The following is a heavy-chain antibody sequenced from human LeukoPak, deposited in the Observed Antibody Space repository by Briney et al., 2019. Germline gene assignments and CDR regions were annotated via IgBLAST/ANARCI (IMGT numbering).Heavy chain of an antibody. J-gene: IGHJ5*02. V-gene: IGHV4-39*07. CDR3: ARRNYWFDP. CDR2: INHSGST. CDR1: GGSISSSSSY. Sequence: SETLSLTCTVSGGSISSSSSYWSWIRQPPGKGLEWIGEINHSGSTNYNPSLKSRVTTSVDTSKNQFSLKLSSVTAADTAVYYCARRNYWFDPWGQGTLVTVSS.